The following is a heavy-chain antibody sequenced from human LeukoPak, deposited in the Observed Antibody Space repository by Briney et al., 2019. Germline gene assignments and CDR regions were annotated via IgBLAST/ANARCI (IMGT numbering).Heavy chain of an antibody. CDR3: VADLPGFGSGEMDF. CDR2: IRSRSGTT. J-gene: IGHJ4*02. CDR1: GFTFSNAW. D-gene: IGHD3-10*01. V-gene: IGHV3-15*01. Sequence: GGSLRLSCAASGFTFSNAWMIWVRQAPGKGLEWVGRIRSRSGTTDYASPVKGRFTISRDDSANTVYLHMNSLQTEDTAVYYCVADLPGFGSGEMDFWGQGTLVTVSS.